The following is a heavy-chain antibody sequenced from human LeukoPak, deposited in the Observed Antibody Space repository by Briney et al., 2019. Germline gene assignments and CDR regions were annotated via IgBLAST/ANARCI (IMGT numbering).Heavy chain of an antibody. CDR1: GFTFNSYA. CDR3: ARDQEWLGYFDY. J-gene: IGHJ4*02. CDR2: MSGSDAGT. D-gene: IGHD6-19*01. V-gene: IGHV3-23*01. Sequence: PGGSLRLSCIASGFTFNSYAMSWVRQAPGKGLEWVSAMSGSDAGTYYADSVKGRFTISRDNSKNTLYLQMNSLRAEDTAVYYCARDQEWLGYFDYWGQGTLVTVSS.